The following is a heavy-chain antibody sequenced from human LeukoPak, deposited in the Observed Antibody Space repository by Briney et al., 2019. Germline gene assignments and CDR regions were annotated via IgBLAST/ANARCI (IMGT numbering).Heavy chain of an antibody. CDR3: ASRGYTYELDY. CDR2: ISSSGSAI. V-gene: IGHV3-48*03. J-gene: IGHJ4*02. D-gene: IGHD5-18*01. Sequence: GGSLRLSCAASGFTLSNYEMNWVRQAPGEGLEWISYISSSGSAIYYADFVKGRFTISRDNAKNSLYLQMNSLRAEDTAVYYCASRGYTYELDYWGQGTLVTVSS. CDR1: GFTLSNYE.